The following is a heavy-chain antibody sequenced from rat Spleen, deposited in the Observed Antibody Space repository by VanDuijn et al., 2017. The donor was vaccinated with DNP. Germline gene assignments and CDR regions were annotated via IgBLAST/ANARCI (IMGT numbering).Heavy chain of an antibody. CDR3: VRWVRALDY. Sequence: EVQLQESGPGLVKPSQSLSLTCSVTAYSITTNYWGWIRKFPGNKMEWFGHISYSGSTSYNPSLKSRISITRDTSKNQFFLQLNSVITEDTATYYCVRWVRALDYWGQGVMVTVSS. CDR1: AYSITTNY. J-gene: IGHJ2*01. V-gene: IGHV3-1*01. D-gene: IGHD4-1*01. CDR2: ISYSGST.